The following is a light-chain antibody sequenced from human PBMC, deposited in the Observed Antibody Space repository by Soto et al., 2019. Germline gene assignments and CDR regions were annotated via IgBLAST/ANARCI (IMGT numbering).Light chain of an antibody. Sequence: QSVLTQAPSTSGTPGQTVTISCSGVYSNIGSNAVAWYRQVPGSAPKLLIYANNQRPAGVPDRFSGSKSGASASLAISGLQSDDEADFYCAAWDASLSVVLFGGGTKLTVL. CDR3: AAWDASLSVVL. CDR2: ANN. CDR1: YSNIGSNA. J-gene: IGLJ2*01. V-gene: IGLV1-44*01.